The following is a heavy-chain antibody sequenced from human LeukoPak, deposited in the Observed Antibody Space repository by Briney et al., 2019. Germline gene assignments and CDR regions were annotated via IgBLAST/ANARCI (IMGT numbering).Heavy chain of an antibody. J-gene: IGHJ4*02. D-gene: IGHD3-16*02. V-gene: IGHV4-59*01. CDR3: ARERTFGGVIVRRYYLDY. Sequence: SETLSLTCTVSGGSISSYYWSWIRQPPGKGLEWIGYIYYSGSTNYNPSLKSRVTISVDTSKNQFSLKLSSVTAADTAVYYCARERTFGGVIVRRYYLDYWGQGTLVTVSS. CDR1: GGSISSYY. CDR2: IYYSGST.